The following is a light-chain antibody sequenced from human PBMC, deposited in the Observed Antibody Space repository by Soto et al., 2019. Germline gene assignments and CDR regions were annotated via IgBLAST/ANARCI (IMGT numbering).Light chain of an antibody. CDR3: SSYTTSSTVV. Sequence: QSALTQPASVSGSPGQSITISCTGTGSDVGGYNYVSWYQQHPGKAPKLLIYDVSNRPSGVSNRFSASKSGNTASLTISGLQAEDEADYYCSSYTTSSTVVFGGGTKLTVL. CDR2: DVS. J-gene: IGLJ2*01. CDR1: GSDVGGYNY. V-gene: IGLV2-14*03.